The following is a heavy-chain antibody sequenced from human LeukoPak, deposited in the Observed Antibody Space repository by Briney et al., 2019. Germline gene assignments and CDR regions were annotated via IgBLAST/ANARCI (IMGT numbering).Heavy chain of an antibody. CDR3: ARDTHLDY. CDR2: ISNDGDNK. CDR1: GFTFSSYA. J-gene: IGHJ4*02. V-gene: IGHV3-30-3*01. Sequence: GRSLRLSCAASGFTFSSYAMHWVRQAPGKGLEWVAVISNDGDNKRYADSVKGRFTISRDNSENTLYLQMNSLKPEDTAVYYCARDTHLDYWGQGTLVTVSS.